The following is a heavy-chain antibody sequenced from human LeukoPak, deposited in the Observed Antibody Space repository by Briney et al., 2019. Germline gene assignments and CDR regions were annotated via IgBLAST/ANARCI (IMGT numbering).Heavy chain of an antibody. J-gene: IGHJ4*02. V-gene: IGHV3-21*04. CDR1: GFTFSSYS. D-gene: IGHD3-22*01. CDR3: AKDRRTYDSSGYLSAGFDY. Sequence: GGSLRLSCAASGFTFSSYSMNWVRQAPGKGLEWVSSISSSSSYIYYADSVKGRFTISRDNAKNSLYLQMNSLRAEDTALYYCAKDRRTYDSSGYLSAGFDYWGQGTLVTVSS. CDR2: ISSSSSYI.